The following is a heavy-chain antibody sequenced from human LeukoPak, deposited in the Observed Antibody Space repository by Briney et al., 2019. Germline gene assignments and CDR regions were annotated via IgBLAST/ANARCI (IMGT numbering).Heavy chain of an antibody. D-gene: IGHD5-24*01. CDR2: IWYDGSNN. J-gene: IGHJ4*02. CDR3: ARDCDYKMATIPGY. CDR1: GFTVTSYG. V-gene: IGHV3-33*01. Sequence: GRCLRLSWAASGFTVTSYGIHWVRQAAGNGLEWEAVIWYDGSNNYYADSVKGRFTISRDNSKNTLYLQMNSLRAEDTAVYFCARDCDYKMATIPGYWGQGTLVTVSS.